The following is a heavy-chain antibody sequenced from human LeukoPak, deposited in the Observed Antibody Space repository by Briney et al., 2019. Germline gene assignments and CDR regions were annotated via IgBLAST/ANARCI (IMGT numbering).Heavy chain of an antibody. CDR2: IIPIFGTA. D-gene: IGHD1-26*01. V-gene: IGHV1-69*01. CDR1: GGTFSSYA. CDR3: ARDRGGVGARNWFDP. J-gene: IGHJ5*02. Sequence: GSSVKVSCKASGGTFSSYAISWVRQAPGQGLEWMGGIIPIFGTANYAQKFQGRVTITADESTSTAYMELSSLRSEDTAVYYCARDRGGVGARNWFDPWGQGTLVTVSS.